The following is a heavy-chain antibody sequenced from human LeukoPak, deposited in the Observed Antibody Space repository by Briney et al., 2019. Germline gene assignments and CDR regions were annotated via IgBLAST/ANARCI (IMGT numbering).Heavy chain of an antibody. CDR2: IYYSGST. CDR3: ASQYYDFWSGFLNWFDP. Sequence: SETLSLTCTVSGGSISSYYWSWIRQPPGKGLEWIGYIYYSGSTNYNPSLKSRVTISVDTSKNQFSLKLSSVTAADTAVYHCASQYYDFWSGFLNWFDPWGQGTLVTVSS. CDR1: GGSISSYY. D-gene: IGHD3-3*01. V-gene: IGHV4-59*01. J-gene: IGHJ5*02.